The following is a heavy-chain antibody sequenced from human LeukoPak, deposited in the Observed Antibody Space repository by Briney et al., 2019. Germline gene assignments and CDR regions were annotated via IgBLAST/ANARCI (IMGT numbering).Heavy chain of an antibody. J-gene: IGHJ4*02. V-gene: IGHV4-39*02. CDR3: ARDPIKAAAGPGY. D-gene: IGHD6-13*01. CDR2: IYYSGTT. CDR1: SGSISSYIYY. Sequence: SETLSLTCTVSSGSISSYIYYWGWVRQPPGKGLESIGNIYYSGTTYYNPSLKSRVTISIDTSKNQFSLKLSSVTAADTAVYYCARDPIKAAAGPGYWGQGTLVTVSS.